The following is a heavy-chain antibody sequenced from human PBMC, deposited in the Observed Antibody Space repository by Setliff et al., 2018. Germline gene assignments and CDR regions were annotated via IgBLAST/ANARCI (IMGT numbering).Heavy chain of an antibody. V-gene: IGHV4-61*02. J-gene: IGHJ4*02. CDR3: AKERYFDWFFEE. CDR1: GGSITSGSFY. D-gene: IGHD3-9*01. Sequence: PSETLSLTCTVSGGSITSGSFYWSWIRQPAGKGLEWIGRIFPTGTTNYNPDLKSRVTISVDTSKNQFSLRLSSVTAADTARYYCAKERYFDWFFEEWGQGTLVTVSS. CDR2: IFPTGTT.